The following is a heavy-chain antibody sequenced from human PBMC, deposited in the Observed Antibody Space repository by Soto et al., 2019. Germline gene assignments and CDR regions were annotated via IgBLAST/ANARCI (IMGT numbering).Heavy chain of an antibody. CDR2: IYHSGSS. J-gene: IGHJ3*02. Sequence: QVHLQESGPGVVKPSGTLSLSCVVSGGSVGSNNWWSWVRQAPGKGLEWLGEIYHSGSSRYSPSLKSRLTMSLDNSKTHFSLTLSSVTAADTAVYYCATWKTTTFDIWGPGTLLTVSS. V-gene: IGHV4-4*02. D-gene: IGHD1-1*01. CDR3: ATWKTTTFDI. CDR1: GGSVGSNNW.